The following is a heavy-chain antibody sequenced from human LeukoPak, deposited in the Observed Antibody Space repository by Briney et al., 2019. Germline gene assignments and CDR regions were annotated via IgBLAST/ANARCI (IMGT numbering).Heavy chain of an antibody. CDR1: NYSISSGYY. V-gene: IGHV4-38-2*01. D-gene: IGHD3-16*02. J-gene: IGHJ4*02. CDR2: MYHRGNT. CDR3: ARIRMITFGGVIVRTYYFDY. Sequence: PSETLSLTCAVSNYSISSGYYWGWIRPPPGKGLEWIGSMYHRGNTYYNPSLKSRVTISVDTSKNQFSLKLSSVTAADTAVYYCARIRMITFGGVIVRTYYFDYWGQGTLVIVSS.